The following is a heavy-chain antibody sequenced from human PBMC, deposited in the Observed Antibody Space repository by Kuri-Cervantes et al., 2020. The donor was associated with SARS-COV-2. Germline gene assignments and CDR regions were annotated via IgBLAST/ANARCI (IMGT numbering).Heavy chain of an antibody. V-gene: IGHV4-59*08. D-gene: IGHD2-2*01. CDR2: IYYSGST. J-gene: IGHJ4*02. CDR1: GGSISSYY. CDR3: ASRYCSSTSCYFDY. Sequence: GSLRLSCTVSGGSISSYYWSWIRQPPGRGLEWIGYIYYSGSTNYNPSLKSRVTISVDTSKNQFSLKLSSVTAADTAVYYCASRYCSSTSCYFDYWGQGTLVTVSS.